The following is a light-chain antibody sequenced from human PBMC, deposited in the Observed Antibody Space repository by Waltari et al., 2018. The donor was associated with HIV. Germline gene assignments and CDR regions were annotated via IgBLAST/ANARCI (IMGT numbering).Light chain of an antibody. CDR3: LQYNTYPWT. Sequence: DIQMTQSPSTLSASVGDRVTITCRACQSISNWLAWYQQKPGKAPEPLICKASSLESGVPSRFSGSGSGTEFTLTISSLQPDDFATYYCLQYNTYPWTFGQGTKVEIK. V-gene: IGKV1-5*03. CDR2: KAS. CDR1: QSISNW. J-gene: IGKJ1*01.